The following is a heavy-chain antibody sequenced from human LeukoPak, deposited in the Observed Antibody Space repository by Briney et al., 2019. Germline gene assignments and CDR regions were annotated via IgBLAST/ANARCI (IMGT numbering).Heavy chain of an antibody. CDR3: ARISIAVAGTPFDY. V-gene: IGHV4-34*01. CDR1: GGSFSGYY. J-gene: IGHJ4*02. CDR2: INHSGST. Sequence: KPSETLSLTCAVYGGSFSGYYWSWIRQPPGKGLEWIGEINHSGSTNYNPSLKSRVTISVDTSKNQFSLKLSSVTAADTAVYYCARISIAVAGTPFDYWGQGTLVTVSS. D-gene: IGHD6-19*01.